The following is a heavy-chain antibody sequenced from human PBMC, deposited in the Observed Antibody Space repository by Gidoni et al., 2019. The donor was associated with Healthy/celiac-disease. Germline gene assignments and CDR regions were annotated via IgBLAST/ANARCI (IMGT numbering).Heavy chain of an antibody. V-gene: IGHV3-15*07. CDR2: SKSKTDGGTT. D-gene: IGHD3-22*01. CDR1: GFTFSNAW. J-gene: IGHJ4*02. CDR3: TTEGEGDITMIVAY. Sequence: EVQLVESGGGLVKPGGSLRLSCAASGFTFSNAWMNWVRQAPGKGMEWVGRSKSKTDGGTTDYAAPVKGRFTISRDDSKNTLYLQMNSLKTEDTAVYYCTTEGEGDITMIVAYWGQGTLVTVSS.